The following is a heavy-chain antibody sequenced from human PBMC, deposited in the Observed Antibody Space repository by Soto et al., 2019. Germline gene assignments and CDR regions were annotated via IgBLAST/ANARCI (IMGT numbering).Heavy chain of an antibody. J-gene: IGHJ4*02. CDR3: ARGSQKWIQLWLFDY. CDR2: INHSGST. CDR1: GGSFSGYY. V-gene: IGHV4-34*01. D-gene: IGHD5-18*01. Sequence: PXATLSLTCAVYGGSFSGYYWSWIRQPPGKGLEWIGEINHSGSTNYNPSLKSRVTISVDTSKNQFSLKLSSVTAADTAVYYCARGSQKWIQLWLFDYWGQRTLVTVSS.